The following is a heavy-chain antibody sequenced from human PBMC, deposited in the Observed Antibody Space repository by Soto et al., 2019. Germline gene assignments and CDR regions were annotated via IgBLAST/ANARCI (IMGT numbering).Heavy chain of an antibody. Sequence: QITLKESGPTLVKPTQTLTLTCTFSGFSFTTSGVNVGWIRQPPGKALEWLALIFWNDDKRYSPSLKSRLTISKDISKNQVVLTMTNMDPVDTATYYCARGYTYDSDYWGQGTLVTVSS. J-gene: IGHJ4*02. CDR2: IFWNDDK. V-gene: IGHV2-5*01. CDR1: GFSFTTSGVN. D-gene: IGHD4-17*01. CDR3: ARGYTYDSDY.